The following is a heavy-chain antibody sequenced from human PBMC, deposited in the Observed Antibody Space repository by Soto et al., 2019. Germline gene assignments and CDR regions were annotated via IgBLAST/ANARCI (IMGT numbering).Heavy chain of an antibody. V-gene: IGHV1-69*02. CDR1: GGTFSSYT. D-gene: IGHD3-9*01. Sequence: QVQLVQSGAEVKKPGSSVKVSCKASGGTFSSYTISWVRQAPGQGLEWMGRIIPILGIANYAQKFQGRVTIAADKSTSTAYMELSSLRSEDTAVYYCARDLLTGNGWFDPWGQGTLVTVSS. CDR3: ARDLLTGNGWFDP. CDR2: IIPILGIA. J-gene: IGHJ5*02.